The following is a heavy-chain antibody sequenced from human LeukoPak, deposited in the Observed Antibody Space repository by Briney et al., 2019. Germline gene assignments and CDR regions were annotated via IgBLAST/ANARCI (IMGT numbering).Heavy chain of an antibody. CDR3: ARADRLSNYVQFLYYYYYMDV. CDR2: INPNSGGT. D-gene: IGHD4-11*01. Sequence: ASVKVSCKASGYTFTSYGISWVRQAPGQGLEWMGWINPNSGGTNYAQKFQGRVTMTRDTSISTAYMELSRLRSDDTAVYYCARADRLSNYVQFLYYYYYMDVWGKGTTVTVSS. V-gene: IGHV1-2*02. CDR1: GYTFTSYG. J-gene: IGHJ6*03.